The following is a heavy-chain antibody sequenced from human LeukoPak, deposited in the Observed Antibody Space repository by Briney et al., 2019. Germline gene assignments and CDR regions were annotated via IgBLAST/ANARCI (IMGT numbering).Heavy chain of an antibody. D-gene: IGHD3-9*01. Sequence: GSLRLSCAASGFTFDDYAMHWLRPPPGKGLEWIGYIYYSGSTNYNPSLKSRVTISVDTSKNQFSLKLSSVTAADTAVYYCARQDLRKPSAVLRYFDWPEYSNWFDPWGQGTLVTVSS. CDR1: GFTFDDYA. CDR3: ARQDLRKPSAVLRYFDWPEYSNWFDP. J-gene: IGHJ5*02. CDR2: IYYSGST. V-gene: IGHV4-59*08.